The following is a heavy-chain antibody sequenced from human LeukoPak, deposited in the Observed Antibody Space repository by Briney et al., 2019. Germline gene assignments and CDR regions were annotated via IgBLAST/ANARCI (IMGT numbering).Heavy chain of an antibody. CDR2: INWNGGST. V-gene: IGHV3-20*04. J-gene: IGHJ4*02. D-gene: IGHD3-22*01. CDR1: GFSFYDYG. Sequence: GGSLRLSCAASGFSFYDYGMSWVRQAPGKGLEWVSGINWNGGSTGYADSVKGRFTISRDNAKNSLYLQMNSLRAEDTALYYSARALIYYYDSSGYYFDYWGQGTLVTVSS. CDR3: ARALIYYYDSSGYYFDY.